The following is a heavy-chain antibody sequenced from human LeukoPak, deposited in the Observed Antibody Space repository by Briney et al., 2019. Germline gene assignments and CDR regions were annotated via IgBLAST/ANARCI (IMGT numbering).Heavy chain of an antibody. CDR1: GFPFDDYA. J-gene: IGHJ4*02. D-gene: IGHD3-22*01. V-gene: IGHV3-9*01. CDR2: ISWNSGSI. Sequence: PGGSLRLSCAASGFPFDDYAMHWVRQAPGKGLEWVSGISWNSGSIGYADSVKGRFTISRDNAKNSLYLQMNSLRAEDTALYHCAKDIDSSGYYLYYFDYWGQGTLVTVSS. CDR3: AKDIDSSGYYLYYFDY.